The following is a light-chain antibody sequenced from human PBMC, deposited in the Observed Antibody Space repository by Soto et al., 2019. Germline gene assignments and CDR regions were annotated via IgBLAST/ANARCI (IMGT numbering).Light chain of an antibody. CDR3: CSYAGSSTLV. CDR2: EGS. Sequence: QSALTQPASVSGSPGQSITISCTGTSSDVGRYNLVSWYQQHPGKAPKFMIYEGSKRPSGVSNRFSGSKSGNTASLTISGLQAEDEADYYCCSYAGSSTLVFGGGTQLTVL. CDR1: SSDVGRYNL. J-gene: IGLJ2*01. V-gene: IGLV2-23*01.